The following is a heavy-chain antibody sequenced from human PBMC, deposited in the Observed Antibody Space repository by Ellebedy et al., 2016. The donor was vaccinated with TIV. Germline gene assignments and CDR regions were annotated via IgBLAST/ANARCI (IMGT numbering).Heavy chain of an antibody. CDR2: IYYRGST. J-gene: IGHJ5*02. CDR3: ARHVPPQQQPTHWFDP. V-gene: IGHV4-39*01. D-gene: IGHD6-13*01. CDR1: AGTITPSRYY. Sequence: SETLSLXXTVSAGTITPSRYYCGWIREPPGTGLEWIGSIYYRGSTYYNPSPKSRVTISVDTSKNQFSLKLSSVTAADTAVYYCARHVPPQQQPTHWFDPWGQGTLVTVSS.